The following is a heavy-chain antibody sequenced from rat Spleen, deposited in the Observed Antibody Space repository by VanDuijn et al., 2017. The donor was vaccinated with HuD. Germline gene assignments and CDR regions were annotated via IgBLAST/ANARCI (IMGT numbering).Heavy chain of an antibody. V-gene: IGHV5-7*01. CDR2: ISYDGSST. CDR1: GFTFSDYY. CDR3: ARRPRWYFDF. Sequence: EVQLVESGGGLVQPGRSLKLSCAASGFTFSDYYMAWVRQAPKKGLEWVATISYDGSSTYYRDSVKGRFTISRDNAKSTLYLQMDSLRSEDTATYYCARRPRWYFDFWGPGTMVTVSS. D-gene: IGHD2-1*01. J-gene: IGHJ1*01.